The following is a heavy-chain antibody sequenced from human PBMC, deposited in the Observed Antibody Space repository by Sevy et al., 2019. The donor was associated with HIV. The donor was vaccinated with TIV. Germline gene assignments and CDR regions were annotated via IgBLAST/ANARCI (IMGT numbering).Heavy chain of an antibody. J-gene: IGHJ3*02. V-gene: IGHV3-48*02. Sequence: GSLRLSCAASGFTFSSYSMNWVRQAPGKGLEWVSYISSSSTIYYADSVKGRFTISRDNAKNSLYLQMNSLRDEDTAVYYCARDLDIVVVVAAMYAFDIWGQGTMVTVSS. CDR1: GFTFSSYS. CDR3: ARDLDIVVVVAAMYAFDI. CDR2: ISSSSTI. D-gene: IGHD2-15*01.